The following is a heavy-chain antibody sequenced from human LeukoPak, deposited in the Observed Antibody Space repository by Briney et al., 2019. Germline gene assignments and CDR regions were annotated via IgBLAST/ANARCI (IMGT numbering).Heavy chain of an antibody. V-gene: IGHV1-8*01. CDR3: ARAFGWQWLIHLNWFDP. Sequence: ASVKVSCKASGYTFTSYDINWVRQATGQGLEWMGWMTPNSGNTGYAQKFQGRVTMTRNTSISTAYMELSSLRSEDTAVYYCARAFGWQWLIHLNWFDPWGQGTLVTVSS. CDR2: MTPNSGNT. D-gene: IGHD6-19*01. CDR1: GYTFTSYD. J-gene: IGHJ5*02.